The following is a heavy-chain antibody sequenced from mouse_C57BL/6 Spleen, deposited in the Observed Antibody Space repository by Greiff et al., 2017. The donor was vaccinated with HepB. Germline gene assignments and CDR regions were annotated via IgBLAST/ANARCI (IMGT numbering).Heavy chain of an antibody. Sequence: DVQLQESGPGMVKPSQSLSLTCTVTGYSITSGYDWHWIRHFPGNKLEWMGYISYSGSTNYNPSLKSRISITHDTSKNHFFLKLNSVTTEDTATYYCARGGAGTYYFDYWGQGTTLTVSS. CDR1: GYSITSGYD. CDR2: ISYSGST. J-gene: IGHJ2*01. V-gene: IGHV3-1*01. D-gene: IGHD3-3*01. CDR3: ARGGAGTYYFDY.